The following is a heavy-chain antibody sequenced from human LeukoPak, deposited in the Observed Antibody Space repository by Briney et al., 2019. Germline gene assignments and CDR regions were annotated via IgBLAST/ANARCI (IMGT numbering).Heavy chain of an antibody. CDR3: VKESGFMVAPNSAFDI. Sequence: GGSLRLSCSASGFTFNSYPVHWVRQAPGKGLEYVSDISRNGGSTYYADSVKGRFTISRDNSKNTLYLQMSSLRAEDTAVYYCVKESGFMVAPNSAFDIWGQGTMVTVSS. CDR1: GFTFNSYP. V-gene: IGHV3-64D*06. J-gene: IGHJ3*02. CDR2: ISRNGGST. D-gene: IGHD4/OR15-4a*01.